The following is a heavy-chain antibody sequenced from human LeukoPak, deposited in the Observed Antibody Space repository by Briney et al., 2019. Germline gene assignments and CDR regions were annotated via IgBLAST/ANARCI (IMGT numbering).Heavy chain of an antibody. Sequence: GGSLRLSCAASGFTFKYYGMHWVRQAPGKGLEWVALIRSDGTHECYEDSVKGRFTISRDNSRNTLDLQMSGLRPEDTAMYLCARDGVASSDFWGQGTLVTVSS. CDR1: GFTFKYYG. D-gene: IGHD2-15*01. J-gene: IGHJ4*02. CDR3: ARDGVASSDF. CDR2: IRSDGTHE. V-gene: IGHV3-30*02.